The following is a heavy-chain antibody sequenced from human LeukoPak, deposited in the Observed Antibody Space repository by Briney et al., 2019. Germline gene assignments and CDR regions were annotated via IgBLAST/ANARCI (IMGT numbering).Heavy chain of an antibody. CDR3: ARGPFTVRGGLPNA. D-gene: IGHD3-10*01. CDR2: IYYSGST. J-gene: IGHJ5*02. V-gene: IGHV4-59*01. CDR1: GGSLISYY. Sequence: SETLSLTCSVSGGSLISYYWSWIRQPPGKGLEWVGYIYYSGSTNYNPSLKSRVTISVDTSKTPCSLKLSSVTAADTAVYYCARGPFTVRGGLPNAWGQGTLVSVSS.